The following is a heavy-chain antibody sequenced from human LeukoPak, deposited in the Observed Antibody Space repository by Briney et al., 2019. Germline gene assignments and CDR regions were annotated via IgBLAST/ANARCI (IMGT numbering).Heavy chain of an antibody. V-gene: IGHV1-2*02. Sequence: ASVKVSCKASGHTSTDYYVHWVRQAPGQGLEWMGCINANSGGTNYAQRFQGRVTMTRDTSITTVYMELSSLTSDDTAVYYCARDPIRADGYNLDYWGQGTLGTVSS. CDR3: ARDPIRADGYNLDY. J-gene: IGHJ4*02. D-gene: IGHD5-24*01. CDR1: GHTSTDYY. CDR2: INANSGGT.